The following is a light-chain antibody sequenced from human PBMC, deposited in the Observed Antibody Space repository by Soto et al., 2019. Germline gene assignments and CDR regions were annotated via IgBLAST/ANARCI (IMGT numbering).Light chain of an antibody. CDR2: GSS. V-gene: IGKV3-15*01. CDR1: ETVSTN. CDR3: KQYNKWPPLT. J-gene: IGKJ4*01. Sequence: EIVLTQSPATLSVSPGERATLSCRATETVSTNLAWFQRKAGQPPRLLIYGSSTRATGVPARFSGSGSGTEFTLTISRLKSEDFGVYYCKQYNKWPPLTFGGGTKVDI.